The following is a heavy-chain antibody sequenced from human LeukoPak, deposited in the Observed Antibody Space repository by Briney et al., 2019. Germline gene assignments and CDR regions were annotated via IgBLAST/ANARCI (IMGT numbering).Heavy chain of an antibody. V-gene: IGHV1-46*01. Sequence: ASVKVSCKASGYTFTHYAINWVRQAPGQGLEWMGIINPSGGTTAYAQKFQGRVTMTRDTSTSTVFMELSSLRSEDTAMYYCARDPRGVIGSAWGNCFDPWGQGTLVTVSS. D-gene: IGHD6-19*01. CDR2: INPSGGTT. CDR3: ARDPRGVIGSAWGNCFDP. J-gene: IGHJ5*02. CDR1: GYTFTHYA.